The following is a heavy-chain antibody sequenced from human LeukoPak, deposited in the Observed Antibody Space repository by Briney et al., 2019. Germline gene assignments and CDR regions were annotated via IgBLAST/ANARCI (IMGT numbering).Heavy chain of an antibody. D-gene: IGHD6-19*01. CDR2: IISDGSST. CDR3: AREDVDITVATSGAFDI. J-gene: IGHJ3*02. CDR1: RFTFSSYW. Sequence: PGGSLRLSCAASRFTFSSYWMHWVRQAPGKGLVWVSRIISDGSSTSYADSVKGRFTISRDNAKNTLYLQMNSLRAEDTAVYYCAREDVDITVATSGAFDIWGQGTMVTGSS. V-gene: IGHV3-74*01.